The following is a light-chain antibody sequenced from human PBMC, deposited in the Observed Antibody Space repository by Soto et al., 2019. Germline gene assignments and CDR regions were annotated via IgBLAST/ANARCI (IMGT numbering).Light chain of an antibody. J-gene: IGLJ2*01. V-gene: IGLV1-40*01. Sequence: QSVLTQPPSVSGAPGQRVTISCTGSSSNTGADSDVHWYQHLPGSAPKLLIYDNNIRPSGVPDRCSGSKSGTSASLAITGLQAEDEGDYYCQSYDSSLSNLVVFGGGTKLTVL. CDR2: DNN. CDR1: SSNTGADSD. CDR3: QSYDSSLSNLVV.